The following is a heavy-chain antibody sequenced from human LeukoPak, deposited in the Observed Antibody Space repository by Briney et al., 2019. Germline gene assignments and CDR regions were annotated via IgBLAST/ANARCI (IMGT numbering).Heavy chain of an antibody. D-gene: IGHD3-22*01. CDR2: INHSGST. CDR3: ASGEADSSGYPHKSLDY. Sequence: SETLPLTCAVHGGSFSGYYWSWIRQPPGKGLEWIGEINHSGSTNYNPSLKSRVTISVDTSKNQFSLKLSSVTAADTAVYYCASGEADSSGYPHKSLDYWGQGTLVTVSS. V-gene: IGHV4-34*01. J-gene: IGHJ4*02. CDR1: GGSFSGYY.